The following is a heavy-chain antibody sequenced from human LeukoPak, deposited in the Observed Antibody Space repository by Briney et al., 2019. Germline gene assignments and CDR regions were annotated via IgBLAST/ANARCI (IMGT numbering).Heavy chain of an antibody. CDR1: GGSISTYY. CDR2: LYYSGST. V-gene: IGHV4-59*01. Sequence: PSETLSLTCTVSGGSISTYYWSWIRQPPGKGLEWIGYLYYSGSTNYNPSLKSRVTTSVDTSKNQFSLKLSSVTAADTAVYYCARESRGATGYIDYWGQGTLVTVSS. CDR3: ARESRGATGYIDY. D-gene: IGHD3-10*01. J-gene: IGHJ4*02.